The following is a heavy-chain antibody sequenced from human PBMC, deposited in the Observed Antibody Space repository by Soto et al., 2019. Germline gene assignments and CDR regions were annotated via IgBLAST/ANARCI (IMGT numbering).Heavy chain of an antibody. CDR3: AAMGPYYYDSSGYFLDY. Sequence: SVKVSCKASGFTFASSAVQWVRQARGQRLEWIGWIVVGSGNTNYAQKFQERVTITRDMSTSTAYMELSSLRSEDTAVYYCAAMGPYYYDSSGYFLDYWGQGTLVTVSS. V-gene: IGHV1-58*01. J-gene: IGHJ4*02. CDR1: GFTFASSA. CDR2: IVVGSGNT. D-gene: IGHD3-22*01.